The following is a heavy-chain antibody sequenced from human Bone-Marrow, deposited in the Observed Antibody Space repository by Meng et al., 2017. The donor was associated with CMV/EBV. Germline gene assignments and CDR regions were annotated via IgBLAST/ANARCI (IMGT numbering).Heavy chain of an antibody. CDR1: GGSFSGYY. CDR3: ARGGDLVAPSGGADY. V-gene: IGHV4-34*01. Sequence: QERLQPAGPGVLLPSAHLPLHVAVYGGSFSGYYWSWIRQPPGKGLEWIGEINHSGSTNYHPSLKSRVTISVDTSKNQFSLKLSSVTAADTAVYYCARGGDLVAPSGGADYWGQGTLVTVSS. J-gene: IGHJ4*02. D-gene: IGHD5-12*01. CDR2: INHSGST.